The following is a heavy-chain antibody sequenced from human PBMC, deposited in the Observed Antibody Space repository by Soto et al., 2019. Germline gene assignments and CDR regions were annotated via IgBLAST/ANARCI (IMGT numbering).Heavy chain of an antibody. V-gene: IGHV3-30*18. CDR1: GFTFSSYG. Sequence: PGGSRMLACTAYGFTFSSYGMHWVRQSPGKGLEWVAVISYDGSNKYYADSVKGRFTISRDNSKNTLYLQMNSLRAEDTAVYYCAKDHILTGSFDSWGQGTLVTVSS. CDR2: ISYDGSNK. D-gene: IGHD3-9*01. J-gene: IGHJ4*02. CDR3: AKDHILTGSFDS.